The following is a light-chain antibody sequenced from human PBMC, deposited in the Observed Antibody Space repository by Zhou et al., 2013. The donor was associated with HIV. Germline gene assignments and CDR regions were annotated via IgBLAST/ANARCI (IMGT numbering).Light chain of an antibody. J-gene: IGKJ1*01. Sequence: DIQLTQSPSFLSASVGDRVTITCRASQGISSYLAWYQQKPGKAPKLLMYTASTLQSGVPSRFSGSGAGTDFTLTISGLQPDDFATYYCQQYSAYPRTFGQGTKVE. CDR3: QQYSAYPRT. CDR1: QGISSY. CDR2: TAS. V-gene: IGKV1-9*01.